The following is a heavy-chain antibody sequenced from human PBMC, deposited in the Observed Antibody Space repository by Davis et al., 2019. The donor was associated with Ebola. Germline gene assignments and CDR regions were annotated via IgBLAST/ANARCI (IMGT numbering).Heavy chain of an antibody. V-gene: IGHV3-48*02. Sequence: GGSLRLSCAASGFTFSSYSMNWVRQAPGKGLGWVSYISSSSSTIYYADSVKGRFTISRDNAKNSLYLQMNSLRDEDTAVYYCARDPGYCSGGSCSNWFDPWGQGTLVTVSS. CDR1: GFTFSSYS. CDR2: ISSSSSTI. D-gene: IGHD2-15*01. CDR3: ARDPGYCSGGSCSNWFDP. J-gene: IGHJ5*02.